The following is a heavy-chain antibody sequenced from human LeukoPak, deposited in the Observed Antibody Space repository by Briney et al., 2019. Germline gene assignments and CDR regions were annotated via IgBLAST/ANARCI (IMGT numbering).Heavy chain of an antibody. D-gene: IGHD2-15*01. CDR1: GGSFSGYY. Sequence: SETLSLTCAVYGGSFSGYYWSWIRQPPGKGLEWIGEINHSGSTNYNPPLKSRVTISVDTSKNQFSLKLSSVTAADTAVYYCATEQYCSGGSCSMDTAMVWGQGTLVTVSS. V-gene: IGHV4-34*01. J-gene: IGHJ4*02. CDR2: INHSGST. CDR3: ATEQYCSGGSCSMDTAMV.